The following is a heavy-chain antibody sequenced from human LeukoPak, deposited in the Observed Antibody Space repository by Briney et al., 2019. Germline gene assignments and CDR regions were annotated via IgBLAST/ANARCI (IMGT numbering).Heavy chain of an antibody. CDR1: GLTVSNNY. V-gene: IGHV3-66*01. J-gene: IGHJ5*02. D-gene: IGHD3-10*01. CDR2: IYSGGAT. Sequence: GGSLRLSCAVSGLTVSNNYMIWVRQAPGKGLECVSLIYSGGATSYADSVKGRFTISRDNSQNMLYLQMNSLRVEDTAVYYCARDPGAAVYNLWSWRQGTLVTVSS. CDR3: ARDPGAAVYNLWS.